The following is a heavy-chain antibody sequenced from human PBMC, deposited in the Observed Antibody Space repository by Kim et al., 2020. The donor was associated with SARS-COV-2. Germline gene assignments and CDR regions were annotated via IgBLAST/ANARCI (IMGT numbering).Heavy chain of an antibody. CDR2: VFYSGTA. CDR3: ARGRPSDSDVASVFAP. J-gene: IGHJ5*02. Sequence: SETLSLTCSVSGGSMNSYYWTWIRQTPEKGLQWLGHVFYSGTANYNPSLKSRLTMSLDMSTQQFSLNMSSVTTADTAVYYCARGRPSDSDVASVFAPWG. V-gene: IGHV4-59*13. CDR1: GGSMNSYY. D-gene: IGHD1-26*01.